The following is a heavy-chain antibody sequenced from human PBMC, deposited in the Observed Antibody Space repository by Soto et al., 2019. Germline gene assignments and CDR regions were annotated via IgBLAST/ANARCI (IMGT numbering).Heavy chain of an antibody. V-gene: IGHV3-23*01. CDR2: ISDGGDLT. CDR3: AKVREDLVLLVALDF. J-gene: IGHJ4*02. D-gene: IGHD2-8*01. CDR1: GFAFSSHP. Sequence: VQLLESGGDLVHPGGSLRLSCAASGFAFSSHPMSWVRQAPERGLEWVSGISDGGDLTYNADSVKGRFTISRDNSKNILFLQMNNLRPEDTAVYYCAKVREDLVLLVALDFWGQGTLVTVSS.